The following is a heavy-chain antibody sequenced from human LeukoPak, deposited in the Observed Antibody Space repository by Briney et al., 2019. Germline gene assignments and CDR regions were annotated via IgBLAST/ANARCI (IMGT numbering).Heavy chain of an antibody. CDR2: IYSGGST. Sequence: PGGSLRLSCAASGFTVSSNYMSWVRQAPGKELECVSVIYSGGSTYCADSVKGRFTISRDNSKNTLYLRMNSLRAEDTAVYYCAISPNPYYFDYWGQGTLVTVSS. CDR1: GFTVSSNY. J-gene: IGHJ4*02. CDR3: AISPNPYYFDY. V-gene: IGHV3-53*01.